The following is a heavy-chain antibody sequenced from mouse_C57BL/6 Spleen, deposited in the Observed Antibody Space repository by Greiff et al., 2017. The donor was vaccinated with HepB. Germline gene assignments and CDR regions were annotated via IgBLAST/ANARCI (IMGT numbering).Heavy chain of an antibody. D-gene: IGHD3-2*02. CDR3: ASSGYPY. CDR1: GYSFTGYY. V-gene: IGHV1-42*01. J-gene: IGHJ3*01. Sequence: EVQLQQSGPELVKPGASVKISCKASGYSFTGYYMNWVKQSPEKSLEWIGEINPSTGGTTYNQKFKAKATLTVDKSSSTAYMQLKSLTSEDSAVYYCASSGYPYWGQGTLVTVSA. CDR2: INPSTGGT.